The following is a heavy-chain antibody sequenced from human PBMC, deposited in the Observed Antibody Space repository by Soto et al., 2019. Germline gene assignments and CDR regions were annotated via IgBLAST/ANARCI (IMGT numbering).Heavy chain of an antibody. CDR1: GGSISSYY. D-gene: IGHD3-3*01. J-gene: IGHJ4*02. CDR2: IYYSGST. V-gene: IGHV4-59*08. CDR3: ARHFTIFGVVTDSRPLYYFDY. Sequence: SETLSLTCTVSGGSISSYYWSWIRQPPGKGLEWIGYIYYSGSTNYNPSLKSRVTISVDTSKNQFSLKLSSVTAADTAVYYCARHFTIFGVVTDSRPLYYFDYWGQGTLVTVSS.